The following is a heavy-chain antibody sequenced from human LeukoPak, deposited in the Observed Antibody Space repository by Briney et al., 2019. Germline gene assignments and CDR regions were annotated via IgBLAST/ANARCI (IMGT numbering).Heavy chain of an antibody. D-gene: IGHD4-17*01. CDR2: IIGIGLYT. J-gene: IGHJ4*02. CDR1: GFTFSSYG. V-gene: IGHV3-21*04. Sequence: GGSLRLSCAASGFTFSSYGMHWVRQAPGKGVEWVLCIIGIGLYTTYAPSLKGRFTISRANAKNSLYLQMNILRVEDTAVYSCARGGTTMTEDFDYWGQGTLVTVSS. CDR3: ARGGTTMTEDFDY.